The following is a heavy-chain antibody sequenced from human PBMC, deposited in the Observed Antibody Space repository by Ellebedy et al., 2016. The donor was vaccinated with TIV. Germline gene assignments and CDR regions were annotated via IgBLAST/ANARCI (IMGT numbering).Heavy chain of an antibody. V-gene: IGHV4-31*03. D-gene: IGHD2-21*01. J-gene: IGHJ4*02. Sequence: LRLSXTVSGGSINSAGYYWTWIRQPPGKGLDWIGYINYSGSSDYPPSLKSRATISIDTSQNQFSLRLTSVTAADTAVYYCARGRNRGLYFDFWGQGSRVTVS. CDR1: GGSINSAGYY. CDR3: ARGRNRGLYFDF. CDR2: INYSGSS.